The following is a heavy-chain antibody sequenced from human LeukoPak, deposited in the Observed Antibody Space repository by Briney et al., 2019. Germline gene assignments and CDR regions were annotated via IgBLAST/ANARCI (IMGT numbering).Heavy chain of an antibody. Sequence: SETLSLTCTVSGGSMSNYYWSWIRQPPGEGLEWIGNIYYSGSTNYSPSLKSRVTISIDTSKKQFSLRLNSVTAADTAVYYCARVGGTNFYYYGLDVWGQGTTVTVSS. CDR1: GGSMSNYY. CDR2: IYYSGST. J-gene: IGHJ6*02. V-gene: IGHV4-59*01. CDR3: ARVGGTNFYYYGLDV. D-gene: IGHD3-3*01.